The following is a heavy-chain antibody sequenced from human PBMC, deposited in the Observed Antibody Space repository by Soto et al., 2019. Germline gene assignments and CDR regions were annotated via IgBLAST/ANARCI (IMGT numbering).Heavy chain of an antibody. Sequence: SETLSLTCAVYGGSFSGYYWSWIRQPPGKGLEWIGGINHSGSTNYNPSLKSRVTISVDTSKNQFSLKLSSVTAADTAVYYCARGERYTHYAPFDYWGQGTLVTVSS. CDR2: INHSGST. V-gene: IGHV4-34*01. D-gene: IGHD2-2*02. J-gene: IGHJ4*02. CDR3: ARGERYTHYAPFDY. CDR1: GGSFSGYY.